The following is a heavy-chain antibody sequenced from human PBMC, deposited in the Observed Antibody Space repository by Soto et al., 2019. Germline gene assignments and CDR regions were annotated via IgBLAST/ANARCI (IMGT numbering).Heavy chain of an antibody. V-gene: IGHV1-3*01. D-gene: IGHD3-10*01. CDR1: GFTFTSYA. CDR3: ARVPPWGNSAGDYYIQHYDS. CDR2: INGGSGNT. J-gene: IGHJ4*02. Sequence: RASVKVSCKSSGFTFTSYAIHWLRQAPGQRPQWMGWINGGSGNTKYSQDFQGRVTFTRDTFATTAYLEFSSLRSEDTAVYYCARVPPWGNSAGDYYIQHYDSWGQGTPVTVSS.